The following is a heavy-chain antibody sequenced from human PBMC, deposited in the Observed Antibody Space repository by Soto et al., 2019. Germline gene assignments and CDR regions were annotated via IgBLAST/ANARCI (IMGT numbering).Heavy chain of an antibody. CDR1: GFTFSSYA. V-gene: IGHV3-23*01. J-gene: IGHJ4*02. Sequence: HPGGSLRLSCAASGFTFSSYAMSWVRQAPGKGLEWVSAISGSGGSIYYADSVKGRFTISRDNSKNTLYLQMNSLRAEDTAVYYCAKDQYDFWSGYLRYWGQGTLVTVSS. D-gene: IGHD3-3*01. CDR3: AKDQYDFWSGYLRY. CDR2: ISGSGGSI.